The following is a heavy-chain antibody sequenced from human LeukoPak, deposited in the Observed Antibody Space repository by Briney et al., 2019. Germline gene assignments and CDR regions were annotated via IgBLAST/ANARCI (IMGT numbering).Heavy chain of an antibody. D-gene: IGHD2-2*01. CDR2: IYHSGST. J-gene: IGHJ6*03. Sequence: GSLRLSCAASGFTFSSYWISWVRQAPGKGLEWIGYIYHSGSTYYNPSLKSRVTISVDRSKNQFSLKLSSVTAADTAVYYCARGYCSSTSCYRVGYYYYYMDVWGKGTTVTVSS. V-gene: IGHV4-4*02. CDR1: GFTFSSYW. CDR3: ARGYCSSTSCYRVGYYYYYMDV.